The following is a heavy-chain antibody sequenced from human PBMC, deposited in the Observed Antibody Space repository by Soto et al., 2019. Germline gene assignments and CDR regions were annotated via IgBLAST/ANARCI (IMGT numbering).Heavy chain of an antibody. CDR1: GYTFTSYG. CDR3: ASCGIAARPWYFDY. J-gene: IGHJ4*02. Sequence: ASVKVSCKASGYTFTSYGISWVRQAPGQGLEWMGWISAYNGNTNYAQKLQGRVTMTTDTSTSTAYMELRSLRAEDTAVYYCASCGIAARPWYFDYWGQGTLVTVSS. V-gene: IGHV1-18*01. CDR2: ISAYNGNT. D-gene: IGHD6-6*01.